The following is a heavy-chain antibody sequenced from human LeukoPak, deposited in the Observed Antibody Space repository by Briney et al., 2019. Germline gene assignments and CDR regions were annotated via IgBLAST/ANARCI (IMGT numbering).Heavy chain of an antibody. CDR3: ARGEVLFGESDY. CDR2: IDHSGST. V-gene: IGHV4-34*01. J-gene: IGHJ4*02. D-gene: IGHD3-10*01. CDR1: GGSLRGYY. Sequence: SETMSLTCAVYGGSLRGYYWSWLRQPPGKGLEWIGEIDHSGSTHYNPSLSSRVTISVDTSKNQFSLKLNSVTAADTAVYYCARGEVLFGESDYWGQGTLVTVSS.